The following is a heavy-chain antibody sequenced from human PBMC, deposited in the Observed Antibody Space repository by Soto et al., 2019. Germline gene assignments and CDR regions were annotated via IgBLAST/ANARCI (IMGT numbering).Heavy chain of an antibody. J-gene: IGHJ4*02. CDR3: ARRGFGELLSYFDY. Sequence: SETLSLTCTVSGGSISSSSYYWGWIRQPPGKGLEWIGSIYYSGSTYYNPSLKSRVTISVDTSKNQFSLKLSSVTAADTAVYYCARRGFGELLSYFDYWGQGTLVTVPQ. CDR2: IYYSGST. D-gene: IGHD3-10*01. V-gene: IGHV4-39*01. CDR1: GGSISSSSYY.